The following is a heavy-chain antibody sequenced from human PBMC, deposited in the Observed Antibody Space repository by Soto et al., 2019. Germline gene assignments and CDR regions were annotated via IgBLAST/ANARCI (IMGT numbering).Heavy chain of an antibody. CDR1: GYTFTAYY. CDR3: ARLPGIAAFGTRYGMDV. Sequence: ASVKVACKASGYTFTAYYTYWVRQAPGQGLEWMGWINPNNGDTNYPQKFQGRVNLTRDTSISTVYMELTTLRSDDTSVYFCARLPGIAAFGTRYGMDVWGQGTTVTVSS. V-gene: IGHV1-2*02. CDR2: INPNNGDT. J-gene: IGHJ6*02. D-gene: IGHD6-25*01.